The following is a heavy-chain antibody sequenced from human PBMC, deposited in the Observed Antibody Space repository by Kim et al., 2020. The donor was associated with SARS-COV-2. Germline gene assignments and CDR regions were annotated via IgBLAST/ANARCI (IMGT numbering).Heavy chain of an antibody. D-gene: IGHD3-22*01. V-gene: IGHV3-30*18. CDR2: ISYDGSNK. Sequence: GGSLRLSCAASGFTFSSYGMHWVRQAPGKGLEWVAVISYDGSNKYYADSVKGRFTISRDNSKNTLYLQMNSLRAEDTAVYYCAKDLVITMIPEAFDIWGQGTMVTVSS. CDR1: GFTFSSYG. CDR3: AKDLVITMIPEAFDI. J-gene: IGHJ3*02.